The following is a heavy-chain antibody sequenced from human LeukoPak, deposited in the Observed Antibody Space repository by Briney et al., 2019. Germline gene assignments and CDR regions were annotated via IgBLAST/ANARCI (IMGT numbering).Heavy chain of an antibody. CDR2: ISLDGSSK. D-gene: IGHD3-3*01. V-gene: IGHV3-30*03. CDR3: ARGGITIFGVAPRQFDP. CDR1: GFSFSNYG. Sequence: GGSLRLSCAASGFSFSNYGMHWVRQAPGKGLEWVALISLDGSSKYYADSVKGRFTISRDNSKNTLYLQMTSLRPEDTAVYYCARGGITIFGVAPRQFDPWGQGTLVTVSS. J-gene: IGHJ5*02.